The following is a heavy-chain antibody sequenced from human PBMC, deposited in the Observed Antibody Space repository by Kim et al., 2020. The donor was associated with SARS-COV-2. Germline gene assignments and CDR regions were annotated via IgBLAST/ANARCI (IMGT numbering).Heavy chain of an antibody. V-gene: IGHV3-33*01. CDR2: IWYDGSIK. J-gene: IGHJ6*02. CDR3: ARIGCTGGSCKPYYYYALDA. CDR1: GFTFSTYA. Sequence: GGSLRLSCAASGFTFSTYAMLWVRQAPGKGLEWVAVIWYDGSIKYYADSVKGRFTISRDNSKNTLYLQMNSLRAEDTAVYYCARIGCTGGSCKPYYYYALDAWGPRPTVTVSS. D-gene: IGHD2-15*01.